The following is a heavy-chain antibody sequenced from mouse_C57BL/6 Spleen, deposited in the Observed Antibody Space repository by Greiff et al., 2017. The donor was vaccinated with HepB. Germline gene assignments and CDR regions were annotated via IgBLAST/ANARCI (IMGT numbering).Heavy chain of an antibody. Sequence: EVQLVESGPGLVKPSQSLSLTCSVTGYSITSGYYWNWIRQFPGNKLEWLGYISYDGSNNYNPSLKNRISITRDTSKNQFFLKLNSVTTEDTATYYCAREGYYGSSFAYWGQGTLVTVSA. CDR3: AREGYYGSSFAY. J-gene: IGHJ3*01. CDR1: GYSITSGYY. V-gene: IGHV3-6*01. CDR2: ISYDGSN. D-gene: IGHD1-1*01.